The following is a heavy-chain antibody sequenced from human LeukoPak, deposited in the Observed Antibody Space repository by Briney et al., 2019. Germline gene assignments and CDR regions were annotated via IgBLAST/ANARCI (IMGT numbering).Heavy chain of an antibody. J-gene: IGHJ4*02. V-gene: IGHV3-9*01. CDR1: GFTFDDYV. CDR3: ARSPDNGGNPRYFDS. D-gene: IGHD4-23*01. Sequence: GGSLRLSCAASGFTFDDYVMYWVRQAPGKGLEYVAGITWNGVLIGYPDSVKGRFTISRDNANNYVYLQMNSLRAEDTAFYYCARSPDNGGNPRYFDSWGQGTLVTVSP. CDR2: ITWNGVLI.